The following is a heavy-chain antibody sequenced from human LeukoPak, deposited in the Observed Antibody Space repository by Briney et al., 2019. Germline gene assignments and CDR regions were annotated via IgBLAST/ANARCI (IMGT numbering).Heavy chain of an antibody. Sequence: GGSLRLSCEASGFTFSDYYMSWIRQAPGKGLEWVSYISSSSSYTNYADSVKGRFTISRDNAKNSLYLQMNSLRAEDTAVYYCARGARGYSYGFDYWGQGTLVTVSS. D-gene: IGHD5-18*01. CDR1: GFTFSDYY. V-gene: IGHV3-11*05. CDR2: ISSSSSYT. J-gene: IGHJ4*02. CDR3: ARGARGYSYGFDY.